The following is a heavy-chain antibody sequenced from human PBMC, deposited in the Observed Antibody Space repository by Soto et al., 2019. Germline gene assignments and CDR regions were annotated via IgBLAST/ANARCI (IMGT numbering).Heavy chain of an antibody. D-gene: IGHD3-10*01. CDR2: ITGRGGSP. V-gene: IGHV3-23*01. J-gene: IGHJ5*02. CDR3: AKYFFVHYGSGSYYNH. Sequence: EVQLLESGGGLVQRGGSLRLSCAASGFTFSSHAMSWVRQAPGKGLEWVSAITGRGGSPYDADSVQGRFTISRDNTKNTLYLQMNSLRAEDTDAYYCAKYFFVHYGSGSYYNHWGQGTLVTVSS. CDR1: GFTFSSHA.